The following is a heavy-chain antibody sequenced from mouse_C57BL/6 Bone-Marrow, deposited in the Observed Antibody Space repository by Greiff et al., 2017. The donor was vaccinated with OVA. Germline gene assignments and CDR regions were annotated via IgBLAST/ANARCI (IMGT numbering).Heavy chain of an antibody. CDR1: GYTFTSYW. J-gene: IGHJ4*01. V-gene: IGHV1-69*01. CDR2: IDPSDSYT. Sequence: QVQLKQPGAELVMPGASVKLSCKASGYTFTSYWMHWVKQRPGQGLEWIGEIDPSDSYTNYNQKFKGKSTLTVDKSSSTAYMQLSSLTSEDSAVYYCAREDYAMDYWGQGTSVTVSS. CDR3: AREDYAMDY.